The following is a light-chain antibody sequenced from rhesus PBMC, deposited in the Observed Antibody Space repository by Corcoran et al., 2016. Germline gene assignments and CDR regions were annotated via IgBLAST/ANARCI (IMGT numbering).Light chain of an antibody. Sequence: DIVMTQTPLSLSITPGVPASISCRSSQSLLHSDGITNLYWYLQKPGQCPQLLSYGGSNRASGVPDRFSGSGSSTDLTLKISKVEAVDFGVYYCVQAIAFPLTFGGGTKVEIK. CDR3: VQAIAFPLT. CDR2: GGS. J-gene: IGKJ4*01. CDR1: QSLLHSDGITN. V-gene: IGKV2-72*01.